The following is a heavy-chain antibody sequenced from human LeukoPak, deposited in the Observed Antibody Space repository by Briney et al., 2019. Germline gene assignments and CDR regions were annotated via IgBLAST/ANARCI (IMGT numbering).Heavy chain of an antibody. CDR2: IGNSDGSK. V-gene: IGHV3-23*01. CDR1: GFTFRNYA. Sequence: GGSPRLSCAASGFTFRNYAMSWVRQAPGKGLEWVSAIGNSDGSKFYADSVQGRFTISRDNSKNTLYLQMNSLRVEDTAVYYCAISPSRVVIDNYWGQGTLVTVSS. D-gene: IGHD3-3*01. J-gene: IGHJ4*02. CDR3: AISPSRVVIDNY.